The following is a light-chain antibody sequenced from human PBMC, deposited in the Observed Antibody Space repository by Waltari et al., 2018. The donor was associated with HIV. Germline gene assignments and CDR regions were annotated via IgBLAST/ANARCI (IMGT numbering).Light chain of an antibody. V-gene: IGLV2-23*02. CDR3: CSYASSTTFEV. CDR2: EDT. CDR1: SSDIGTYNV. J-gene: IGLJ1*01. Sequence: QSALPQPASVSGSPGPSITISCTETSSDIGTYNVVSWFQPPPGKAPKLMIYEDTKRPPGVSNRFSGSKSGNTASLTISGLQGEDEADYYCCSYASSTTFEVFGTGTKVTVL.